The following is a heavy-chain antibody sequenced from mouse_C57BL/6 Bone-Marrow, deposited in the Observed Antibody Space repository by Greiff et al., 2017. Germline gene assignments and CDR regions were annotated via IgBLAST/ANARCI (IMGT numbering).Heavy chain of an antibody. CDR3: TTIYYGYALFAY. V-gene: IGHV14-4*01. Sequence: EVQLQQSGAELVRPGASVKLSCTASGFNIKDDYMHWVKPRPEQGLEWIGWIDPENGDTEYASKFQGKATITAAPSSNTAYLQLSSLTSEDTAVYYCTTIYYGYALFAYWGQGTLVTVSA. CDR1: GFNIKDDY. J-gene: IGHJ3*01. D-gene: IGHD2-2*01. CDR2: IDPENGDT.